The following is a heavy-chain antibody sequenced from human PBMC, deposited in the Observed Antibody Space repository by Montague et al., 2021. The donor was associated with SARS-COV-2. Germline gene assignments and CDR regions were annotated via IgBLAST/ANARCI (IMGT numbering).Heavy chain of an antibody. J-gene: IGHJ4*02. V-gene: IGHV4-59*01. D-gene: IGHD3-3*01. CDR2: IYDSGGA. Sequence: SETLSLTCTISGGSMRGYYWTWIRQLPGKELERIGSIYDSGGARYNPSLKSRVSISVDASKNQFSLRVTSVTAADTAVYFCARRGTGNYEILDYWGQGILVTVSS. CDR3: ARRGTGNYEILDY. CDR1: GGSMRGYY.